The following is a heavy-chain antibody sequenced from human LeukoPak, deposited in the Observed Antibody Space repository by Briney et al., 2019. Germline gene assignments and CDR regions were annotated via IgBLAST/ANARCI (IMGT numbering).Heavy chain of an antibody. V-gene: IGHV1-46*01. CDR3: ARAHSSGPDY. CDR1: GGTFSSYA. Sequence: ASVKVSCKASGGTFSSYAISWVRQAPGQGLEWMGIINPSGGSTSYAQKFQGRVTMTRDTSTSTVYMELSSLRSEDTAVYYCARAHSSGPDYWGQGTLVTVSS. J-gene: IGHJ4*02. D-gene: IGHD6-25*01. CDR2: INPSGGST.